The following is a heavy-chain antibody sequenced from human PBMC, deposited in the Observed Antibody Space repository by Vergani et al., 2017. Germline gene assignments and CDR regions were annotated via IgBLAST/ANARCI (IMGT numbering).Heavy chain of an antibody. CDR1: GYTFTTYA. D-gene: IGHD3-10*01. V-gene: IGHV7-4-1*02. Sequence: QVQLVQSGSALKKPGASVKVSCTASGYTFTTYAMNWVRQAPGQGLEWMGWINTNTGNPTYAPGFTGRFVFSLDTSVSTTYLHISSLEPEDTAVYYCARDPRVREAPGGRFEYWGQGTLVTVSS. J-gene: IGHJ4*02. CDR3: ARDPRVREAPGGRFEY. CDR2: INTNTGNP.